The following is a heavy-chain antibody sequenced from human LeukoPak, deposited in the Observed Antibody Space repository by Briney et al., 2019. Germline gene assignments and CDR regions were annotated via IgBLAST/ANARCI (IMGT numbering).Heavy chain of an antibody. Sequence: PSETLSLTCTVSGGSINSGSYYWSWIRQPAGKGLEWIGHIYTSGSTNYNPSLKSRVTISVDTSKNQFSPKLSSVTAADTAVYYCARDRDVTGRSCFDPWGQGTLVTVSS. V-gene: IGHV4-61*09. CDR1: GGSINSGSYY. J-gene: IGHJ5*02. CDR3: ARDRDVTGRSCFDP. D-gene: IGHD4-11*01. CDR2: IYTSGST.